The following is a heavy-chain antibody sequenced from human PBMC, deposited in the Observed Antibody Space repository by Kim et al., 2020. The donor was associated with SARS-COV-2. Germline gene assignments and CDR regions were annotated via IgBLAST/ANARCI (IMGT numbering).Heavy chain of an antibody. CDR1: GFTFSNAW. CDR3: TTRVEMVWFGELSDY. CDR2: IKSKTDGGTT. Sequence: GGSLRLSCAASGFTFSNAWMSWVRQAPGKGLEWVGRIKSKTDGGTTDYAAPVKGRFTISRDDSKNTLYLQMNSLKTEDTAVYYCTTRVEMVWFGELSDYWGQGTLVTVSS. V-gene: IGHV3-15*01. J-gene: IGHJ4*02. D-gene: IGHD3-10*01.